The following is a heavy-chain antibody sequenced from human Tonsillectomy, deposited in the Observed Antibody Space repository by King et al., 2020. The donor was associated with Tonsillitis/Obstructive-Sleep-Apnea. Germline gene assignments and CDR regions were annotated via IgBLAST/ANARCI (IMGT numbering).Heavy chain of an antibody. CDR1: GFAFSHYA. J-gene: IGHJ6*03. CDR2: ISYDGSNE. Sequence: VQLVESGGGVVQPGRSLRLSCAASGFAFSHYAIHWVRQAPGKGLEWVAVISYDGSNEYYADSVKGRFAISRDNSKNTLYLHMNSLRPEDTAVYYCERAPQGYDSSGYFYLDYYYYMDVWGKGTTVTVSS. V-gene: IGHV3-30*09. CDR3: ERAPQGYDSSGYFYLDYYYYMDV. D-gene: IGHD3-22*01.